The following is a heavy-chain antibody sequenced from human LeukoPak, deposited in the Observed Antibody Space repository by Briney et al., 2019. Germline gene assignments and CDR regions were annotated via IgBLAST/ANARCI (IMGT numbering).Heavy chain of an antibody. V-gene: IGHV4-61*02. J-gene: IGHJ6*03. CDR2: ISTIGIT. D-gene: IGHD2-15*01. CDR3: ARDGCGGSCFHYYYYYMDV. CDR1: VGSISRGGYS. Sequence: SQTLSLTCAVSVGSISRGGYSWSWIRQPAGGGLEWIGCISTIGITNYNPSLISRVTISIDTSKNQFSLKLSSVTAADTAVYYCARDGCGGSCFHYYYYYMDVWGKGTTVTISS.